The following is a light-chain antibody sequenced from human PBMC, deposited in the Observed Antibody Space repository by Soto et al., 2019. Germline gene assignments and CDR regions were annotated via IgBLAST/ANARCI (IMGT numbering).Light chain of an antibody. J-gene: IGLJ1*01. Sequence: QSALTQPASVSGSPGQSITISCSGTRSDIASYNYVAWYQQFPGKTPKILIYGVSNRPSGVSSRFSGSKSGNTASLTISGLQAEDEADYYCISYTGSSTSYVFGSGTKLTVL. V-gene: IGLV2-14*01. CDR1: RSDIASYNY. CDR2: GVS. CDR3: ISYTGSSTSYV.